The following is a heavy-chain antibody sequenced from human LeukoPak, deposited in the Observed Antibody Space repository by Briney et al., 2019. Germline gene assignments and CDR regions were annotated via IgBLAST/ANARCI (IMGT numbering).Heavy chain of an antibody. D-gene: IGHD3-9*01. CDR3: VRYFDWPRPFDY. Sequence: ASVKVSCKASGYTLTSYGISWVRQAPGQGLEWMGWISAYNGNTNYAQKLQGRVTMTTDTSTSTAYMELRSLRSDDTAVYYCVRYFDWPRPFDYCGQGTLVTVSS. V-gene: IGHV1-18*01. CDR2: ISAYNGNT. CDR1: GYTLTSYG. J-gene: IGHJ4*02.